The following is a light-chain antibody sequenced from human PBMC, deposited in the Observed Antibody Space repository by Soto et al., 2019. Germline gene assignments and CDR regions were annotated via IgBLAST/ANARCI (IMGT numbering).Light chain of an antibody. J-gene: IGLJ3*02. V-gene: IGLV2-8*01. Sequence: QSALTQPPSASGSPGQSVTISCTGTSGDVGGYNYVSWYQQHPGKAPKLMIYEVNKRPSGVPDRFSGSKSGNTASLTVSGLQAEDAADYYCSSYAGGNKVFGGGTKLTVL. CDR3: SSYAGGNKV. CDR2: EVN. CDR1: SGDVGGYNY.